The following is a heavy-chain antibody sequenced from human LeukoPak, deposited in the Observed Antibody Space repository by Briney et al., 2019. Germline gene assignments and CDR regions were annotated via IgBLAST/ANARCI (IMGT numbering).Heavy chain of an antibody. Sequence: PGRSLRLSCAASGFTFSSYAMHWVRQAPGKGLEWVAVISYDGSNKYYADSVKGRFTISRDNSKNPLYLQMNSLRAEDTAVYYCAREGSSLVRWFDPWGQGTLVTVSS. CDR3: AREGSSLVRWFDP. J-gene: IGHJ5*02. D-gene: IGHD2-2*01. V-gene: IGHV3-30-3*01. CDR2: ISYDGSNK. CDR1: GFTFSSYA.